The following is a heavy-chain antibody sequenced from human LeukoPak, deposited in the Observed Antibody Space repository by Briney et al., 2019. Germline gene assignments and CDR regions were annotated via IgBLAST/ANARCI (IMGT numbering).Heavy chain of an antibody. V-gene: IGHV1-18*01. J-gene: IGHJ4*02. Sequence: ASVKVSCKASGYTFTSYGISWVRQAPGQGLEWMGWISAYNGNTNYAQKLQGRVTMTRDTSTSTVYMELTSLRSEDTAVYYCTRDLSESNYYSSGTYADWGQGTLVAVSS. CDR2: ISAYNGNT. CDR3: TRDLSESNYYSSGTYAD. CDR1: GYTFTSYG. D-gene: IGHD3-10*01.